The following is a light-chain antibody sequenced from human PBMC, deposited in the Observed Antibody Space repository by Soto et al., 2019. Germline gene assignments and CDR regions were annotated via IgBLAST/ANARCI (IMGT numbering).Light chain of an antibody. J-gene: IGKJ3*01. CDR2: AAS. Sequence: AIRMTQSPSSFSASTGDRVTITCRASQGVSNYLAWYQQRPGKAPKLLIYAASTLQTGVPSTFSGSGSGTDLTLTISRLQADDCETYYCLQYFTYPFTFGPGTKVDI. CDR1: QGVSNY. CDR3: LQYFTYPFT. V-gene: IGKV1-8*01.